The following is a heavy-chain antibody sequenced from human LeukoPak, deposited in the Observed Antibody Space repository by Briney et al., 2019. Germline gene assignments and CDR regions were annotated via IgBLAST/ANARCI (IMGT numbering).Heavy chain of an antibody. CDR2: IRSTANGYAT. CDR1: GFTFSGSA. CDR3: TGNYYGSGSYADFDD. D-gene: IGHD3-10*01. V-gene: IGHV3-73*01. Sequence: PGGSLRLSCAASGFTFSGSAMHWVRQASGKGLEWVGRIRSTANGYATAYAASVKGRFTISRDDSKNTAYLQMDSLKTEDTAVYYCTGNYYGSGSYADFDDWGQGTLVTVSS. J-gene: IGHJ4*02.